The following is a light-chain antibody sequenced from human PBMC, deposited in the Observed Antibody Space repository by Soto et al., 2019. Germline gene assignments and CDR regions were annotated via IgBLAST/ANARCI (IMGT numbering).Light chain of an antibody. CDR3: MQALQTWT. J-gene: IGKJ1*01. V-gene: IGKV2-28*01. CDR2: LGS. CDR1: QSLTHSNGYNY. Sequence: NVMTQSPLSLPVTPGEPASISCRSSQSLTHSNGYNYLDWYLQRPGQSPQLLIYLGSNRASGVPDRFSGSGSGTDFTLKISRVEAEDVGVYYCMQALQTWTFGQGTNVDI.